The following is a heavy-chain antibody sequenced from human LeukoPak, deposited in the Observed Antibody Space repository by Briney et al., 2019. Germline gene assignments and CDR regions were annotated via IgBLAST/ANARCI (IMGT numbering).Heavy chain of an antibody. CDR2: IIPIFGTA. D-gene: IGHD3-22*01. V-gene: IGHV1-69*01. Sequence: SVKVSCKASGGTFSSYAISWVRQAPGQGLEWMGGIIPIFGTANYAQKFQGRVTITADESTSTAYMELSSLRSEDTAVYYCAREATQNYYDSSGDGGYFDYWGQGTLVTVSS. CDR3: AREATQNYYDSSGDGGYFDY. CDR1: GGTFSSYA. J-gene: IGHJ4*02.